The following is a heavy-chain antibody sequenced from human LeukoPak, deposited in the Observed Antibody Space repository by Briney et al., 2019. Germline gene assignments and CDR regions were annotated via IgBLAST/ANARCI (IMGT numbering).Heavy chain of an antibody. J-gene: IGHJ4*02. V-gene: IGHV3-30-3*01. D-gene: IGHD2-2*01. CDR1: GFTFSSYA. CDR2: ISYDGSNK. Sequence: PGGSLRLSCAASGFTFSSYAMHWVRQAPGKGLEWVAVISYDGSNKYYADSVKGRFTISRDNSKNTLYLQMNSLRAEDTAVYYCAKAPIVVVPAAYFDYWGQGTLVTVSS. CDR3: AKAPIVVVPAAYFDY.